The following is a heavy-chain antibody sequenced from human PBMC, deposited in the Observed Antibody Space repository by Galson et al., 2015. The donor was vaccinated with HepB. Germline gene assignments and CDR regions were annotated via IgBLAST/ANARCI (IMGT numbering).Heavy chain of an antibody. D-gene: IGHD2-15*01. J-gene: IGHJ6*02. CDR1: GLSLTNYA. CDR2: ISGSGGST. V-gene: IGHV3-23*01. CDR3: AKDVFDSRGGSWYHYPFYYGLDV. Sequence: SLRLSCAASGLSLTNYAMNWVRQAPGEGLDWVSGISGSGGSTYYADSVRGRFTISRDNSKNTLDLQMNSLRAEDTAIYYCAKDVFDSRGGSWYHYPFYYGLDVWGQGPRSPST.